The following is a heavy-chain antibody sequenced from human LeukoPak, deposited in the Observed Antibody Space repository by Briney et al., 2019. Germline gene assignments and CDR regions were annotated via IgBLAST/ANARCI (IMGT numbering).Heavy chain of an antibody. V-gene: IGHV5-51*01. D-gene: IGHD4-17*01. Sequence: GESLEISCKGSGYNFTSYWIGWVRQMPGNGLEWVGIIYPGDSDTRYSPSFQGQVTISADKSISTAYLQWSSLKTSDIARYDCARQRSPVTHDKEYWGQGALVTVSS. J-gene: IGHJ4*02. CDR3: ARQRSPVTHDKEY. CDR2: IYPGDSDT. CDR1: GYNFTSYW.